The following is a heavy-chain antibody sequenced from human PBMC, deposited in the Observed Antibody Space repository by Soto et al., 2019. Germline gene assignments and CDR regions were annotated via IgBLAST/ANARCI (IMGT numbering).Heavy chain of an antibody. J-gene: IGHJ6*02. D-gene: IGHD5-12*01. CDR3: ARLVNLSGYEVWYYYYGMDV. CDR1: GYSFTSYW. Sequence: PGESLKISCKGSGYSFTSYWISWVRQMPGKGLEWMGRIDPSDSYTNYSPSFQGHVTISADKSISTAYLQWSSLKASDTAMYYCARLVNLSGYEVWYYYYGMDVWGQGTTVTVSS. CDR2: IDPSDSYT. V-gene: IGHV5-10-1*01.